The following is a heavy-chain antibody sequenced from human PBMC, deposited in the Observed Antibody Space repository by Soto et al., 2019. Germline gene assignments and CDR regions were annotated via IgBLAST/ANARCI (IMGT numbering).Heavy chain of an antibody. V-gene: IGHV1-58*02. D-gene: IGHD2-15*01. CDR1: GSGFIRSG. J-gene: IGHJ6*02. CDR2: IVVASGQT. Sequence: SVKVSCKSSGSGFIRSGIQWVRQAHGQRLEWIGWIVVASGQTNYAQNFRGRVAITRDTSTATAYIELTGLTSEDTAVYFCSADRPDIGVGWWVWGQGTTVTSP. CDR3: SADRPDIGVGWWV.